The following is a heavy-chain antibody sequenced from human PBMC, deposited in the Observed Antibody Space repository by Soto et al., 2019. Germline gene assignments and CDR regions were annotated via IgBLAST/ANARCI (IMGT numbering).Heavy chain of an antibody. CDR3: VRGYGSSWNKGGYNWFDF. J-gene: IGHJ5*01. CDR1: GYTFTKCD. D-gene: IGHD6-13*01. V-gene: IGHV1-8*01. CDR2: MSPNSENK. Sequence: QVHLVQSGAEVKKPGASVKVSCTASGYTFTKCDVNLVRQATGQGREWMCWMSPNSENKGYAQTFLGRVTMTRDTSMTTAYMELSRLTSEDTAVYYCVRGYGSSWNKGGYNWFDFWGQGSLVTVSS.